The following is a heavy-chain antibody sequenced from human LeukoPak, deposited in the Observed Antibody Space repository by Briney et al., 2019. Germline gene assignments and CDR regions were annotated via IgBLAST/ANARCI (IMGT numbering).Heavy chain of an antibody. Sequence: ASVKVSCKASGYTLTGYYMHWVRQAPGQGLEWMGWINPNSGGTNYAQKFQGRVTMTRDTSISTAYMELSRLRSDDTAVYYCARGERGWSTSGAFDIWGQGTMVTVSS. CDR1: GYTLTGYY. D-gene: IGHD6-19*01. CDR3: ARGERGWSTSGAFDI. CDR2: INPNSGGT. J-gene: IGHJ3*02. V-gene: IGHV1-2*02.